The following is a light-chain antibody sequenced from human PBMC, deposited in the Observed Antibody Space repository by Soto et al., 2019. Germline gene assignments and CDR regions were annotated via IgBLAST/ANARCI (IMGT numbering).Light chain of an antibody. CDR3: QQSYSTPYT. CDR1: QSIDKY. CDR2: AAS. J-gene: IGKJ2*01. V-gene: IGKV1-39*01. Sequence: DIQMTQAPSSLSASVGDRVTITCRASQSIDKYLNWYQQRPGKAPQLLIFAASSLQSEVPSRFSGSGSGTDFTLTISSLQPEDFATYYCQQSYSTPYTFGQGTKLQIK.